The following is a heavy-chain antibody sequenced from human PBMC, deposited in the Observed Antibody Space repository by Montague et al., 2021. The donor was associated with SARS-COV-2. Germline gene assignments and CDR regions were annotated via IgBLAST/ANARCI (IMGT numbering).Heavy chain of an antibody. Sequence: SLRLSCAASGFTFSGYAMYWVRQAPGKGLEWVAVISFDGSNAWYADSVKGRFTISRDNSKNTVYLQMNSLRAEDTAVYYCARGGVWVGVDNSDYWGQGTLVTVSS. CDR1: GFTFSGYA. CDR2: ISFDGSNA. J-gene: IGHJ4*02. D-gene: IGHD3-10*01. V-gene: IGHV3-30*04. CDR3: ARGGVWVGVDNSDY.